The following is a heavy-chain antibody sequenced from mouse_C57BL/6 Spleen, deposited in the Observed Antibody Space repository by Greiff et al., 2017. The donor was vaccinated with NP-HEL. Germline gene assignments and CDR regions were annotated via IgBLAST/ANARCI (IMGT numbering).Heavy chain of an antibody. CDR1: GYTFTSYW. D-gene: IGHD2-3*01. J-gene: IGHJ1*03. CDR2: IYPGSGST. CDR3: ARPLSDCYDPYWYFDV. Sequence: VQLQQPGAELVKPGASVKMSCKASGYTFTSYWITWVKQRPGQGLEWIGEIYPGSGSTNYNEKFKGKATLTVATSSSTAYMQLSSLTSEDSAVYDCARPLSDCYDPYWYFDVWGTGTTVTVSS. V-gene: IGHV1-55*01.